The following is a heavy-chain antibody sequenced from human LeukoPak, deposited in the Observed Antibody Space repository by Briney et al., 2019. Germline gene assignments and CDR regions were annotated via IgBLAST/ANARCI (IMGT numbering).Heavy chain of an antibody. CDR2: IIPILGIA. Sequence: SVKVSCKASGYTFTSYAISWVRQAPGQGLEWMGRIIPILGIANYAQKFQGRVTITADKSTSTAYMELSSLRSEDTAVYYCARSGGSGSYPPDYWGQGTQVTVSS. D-gene: IGHD3-10*01. V-gene: IGHV1-69*04. J-gene: IGHJ4*02. CDR1: GYTFTSYA. CDR3: ARSGGSGSYPPDY.